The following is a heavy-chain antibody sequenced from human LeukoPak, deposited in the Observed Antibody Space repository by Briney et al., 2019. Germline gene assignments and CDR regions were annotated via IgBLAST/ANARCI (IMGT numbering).Heavy chain of an antibody. Sequence: AFIRYDGSNKYYADSVKGRFTISRDNSKNTLYLQMNSLRAEDTAVYYCAKNELELQGPFDPWGQGTLVTVSS. CDR3: AKNELELQGPFDP. V-gene: IGHV3-30*02. CDR2: IRYDGSNK. J-gene: IGHJ5*02. D-gene: IGHD1-7*01.